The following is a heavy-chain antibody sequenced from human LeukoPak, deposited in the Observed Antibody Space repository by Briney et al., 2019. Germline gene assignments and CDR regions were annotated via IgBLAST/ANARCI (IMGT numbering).Heavy chain of an antibody. D-gene: IGHD6-6*01. J-gene: IGHJ4*02. Sequence: QAGGSLRLSCAASGFTFDDYAMHWVRQAPGKGLEWVSLISWDGGSTYYADSVKGRFTISRDNSKNSLYLQMNSLRAEDTALYYCAKDYSSSSYYFDYRGQGTLVTVSS. CDR2: ISWDGGST. CDR1: GFTFDDYA. V-gene: IGHV3-43D*03. CDR3: AKDYSSSSYYFDY.